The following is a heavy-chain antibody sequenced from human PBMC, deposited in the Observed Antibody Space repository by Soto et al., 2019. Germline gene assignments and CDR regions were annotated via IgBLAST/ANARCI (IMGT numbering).Heavy chain of an antibody. CDR2: VSSSGT. CDR3: ATGSASSTSDAFDV. Sequence: SETLSLTCTVSSVSMSSDYWTWIRQSPGKGLEWIGYVSSSGTNYNSSLKGRVTISLDTSKKQFSLNLKSVTAADTAVYYCATGSASSTSDAFDVWDRGTVVTVSS. V-gene: IGHV4-59*01. CDR1: SVSMSSDY. D-gene: IGHD2-15*01. J-gene: IGHJ3*01.